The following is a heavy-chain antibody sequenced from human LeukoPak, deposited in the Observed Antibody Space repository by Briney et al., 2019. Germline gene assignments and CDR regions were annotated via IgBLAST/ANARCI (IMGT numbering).Heavy chain of an antibody. CDR2: INHSGGT. Sequence: SETLSLTCAVYGGSFSDYYWSWIRQSPGKGLEWIGEINHSGGTNYNPSLKSRVTISVDTSKNQFSLNVSSVTAADTAVYYCARGGIVVVVAATPGYYFDYWGQGTLVTVSS. CDR3: ARGGIVVVVAATPGYYFDY. J-gene: IGHJ4*02. D-gene: IGHD2-15*01. V-gene: IGHV4-34*01. CDR1: GGSFSDYY.